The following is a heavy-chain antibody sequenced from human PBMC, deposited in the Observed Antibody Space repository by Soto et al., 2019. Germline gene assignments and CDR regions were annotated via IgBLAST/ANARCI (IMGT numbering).Heavy chain of an antibody. Sequence: QVQLVQSGAEVKKPGASVKVSCKASGYSFTRHDINWVRQAPGQGLEWMGWINTSSGNTGYAQRFLGRLTMTTDTSTSTAYMELSGLKSEDTAIYYCAREGNLFSGVIVFYGMDVWGQGTTVTVPS. CDR1: GYSFTRHD. J-gene: IGHJ6*02. V-gene: IGHV1-8*01. CDR2: INTSSGNT. D-gene: IGHD3-3*01. CDR3: AREGNLFSGVIVFYGMDV.